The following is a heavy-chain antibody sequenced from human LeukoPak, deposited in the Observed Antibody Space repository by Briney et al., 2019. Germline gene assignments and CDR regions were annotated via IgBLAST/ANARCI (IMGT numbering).Heavy chain of an antibody. CDR3: ARAYYYDSYGMDV. CDR2: IIPIFGTA. J-gene: IGHJ6*02. V-gene: IGHV1-69*13. Sequence: ASVKVSCKAPGGTFSSYAISWVRQAPGQGLEWMGGIIPIFGTANYAQKFQGRVTITADESTSTAYMELSSLRSEDTAVYYCARAYYYDSYGMDVWGQGTTVTVSS. CDR1: GGTFSSYA. D-gene: IGHD3-22*01.